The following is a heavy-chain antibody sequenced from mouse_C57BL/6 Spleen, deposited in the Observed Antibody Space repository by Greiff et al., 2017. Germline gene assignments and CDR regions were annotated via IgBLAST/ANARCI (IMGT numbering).Heavy chain of an antibody. CDR3: ARWLLRSGMDY. CDR1: DSEVFPHAF. V-gene: IGHV15-2*01. CDR2: ILPSSGRT. J-gene: IGHJ4*01. Sequence: QVQLQQPGSELRSPGSSVKLSCKDFDSEVFPHAFLSWVRQKPGPGFEWIGGILPSSGRTFYGEKFEDKATLDADTLSNTAYLELNSLASEDSAIYYCARWLLRSGMDYWGQGTSVTVSS. D-gene: IGHD1-1*01.